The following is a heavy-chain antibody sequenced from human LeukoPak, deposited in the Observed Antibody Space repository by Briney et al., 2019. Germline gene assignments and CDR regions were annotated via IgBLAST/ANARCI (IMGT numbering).Heavy chain of an antibody. J-gene: IGHJ4*02. Sequence: GGSLRLSCAASGFTFSSYSMNWVRQAPGKGLEWVSYISSSSSTIYYADSVKGRFTISRDNAKNSLYLQMNSLRAEDTAVYYCAKLGEGGYSYHYLPYYFDYWGQGTLVTVSS. CDR3: AKLGEGGYSYHYLPYYFDY. V-gene: IGHV3-48*01. CDR2: ISSSSSTI. CDR1: GFTFSSYS. D-gene: IGHD5-18*01.